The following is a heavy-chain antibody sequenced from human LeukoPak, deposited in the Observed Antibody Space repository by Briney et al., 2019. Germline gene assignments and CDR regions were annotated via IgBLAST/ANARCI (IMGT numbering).Heavy chain of an antibody. CDR2: INPNSGGT. V-gene: IGHV1-2*02. Sequence: ASVKVSCKASGYTFTGYYMHWVRQAPGQGLEWMGWINPNSGGTNYAQKFQGRVTMTRDASISTAYMELSRLRSDDTAVYYCARVPSGYSYRYFDLWGRGTLDTVSS. CDR1: GYTFTGYY. J-gene: IGHJ2*01. D-gene: IGHD3-22*01. CDR3: ARVPSGYSYRYFDL.